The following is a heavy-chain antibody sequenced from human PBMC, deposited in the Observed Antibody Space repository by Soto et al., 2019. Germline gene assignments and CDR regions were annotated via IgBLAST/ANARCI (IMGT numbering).Heavy chain of an antibody. D-gene: IGHD3-10*01. CDR3: IRGPRPSSVGTGAF. J-gene: IGHJ4*02. CDR1: GFVFNMYW. Sequence: GGSLRLSCAASGFVFNMYWMHWVRQVPGEGPEWVTRINDDGTRTDYADSAKGRFTISRDNAKDILYLQMNALRVDDTAVYYCIRGPRPSSVGTGAFWGQGTLVTAPQ. V-gene: IGHV3-74*01. CDR2: INDDGTRT.